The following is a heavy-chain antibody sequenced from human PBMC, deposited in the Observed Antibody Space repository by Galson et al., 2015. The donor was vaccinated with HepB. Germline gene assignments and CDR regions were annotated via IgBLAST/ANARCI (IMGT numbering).Heavy chain of an antibody. CDR3: ARGGFSGDWPGG. CDR1: GFAFNTYW. V-gene: IGHV3-7*03. CDR2: INPDGNEK. D-gene: IGHD3-9*01. Sequence: SLRLSCAASGFAFNTYWISWVRQAPGKGLEWVANINPDGNEKYYVDSARGRFTISRDNAKNSLYLQMNSLRAEDTAVYYCARGGFSGDWPGGWGQGTLVVVSS. J-gene: IGHJ4*02.